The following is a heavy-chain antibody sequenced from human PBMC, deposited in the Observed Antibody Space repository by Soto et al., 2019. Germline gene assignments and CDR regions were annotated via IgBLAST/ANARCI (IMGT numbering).Heavy chain of an antibody. Sequence: SVKVSCKASGGTFSSYAISWVRQAPGQGLEWMGGIIPIFGTANYAQKYQGRVTITADESTSTAYMELSSLRSEDTAVYYCARARAAAGIDYYYYYGMDVWGQGTTVTVSS. J-gene: IGHJ6*02. CDR2: IIPIFGTA. CDR1: GGTFSSYA. CDR3: ARARAAAGIDYYYYYGMDV. V-gene: IGHV1-69*13. D-gene: IGHD6-13*01.